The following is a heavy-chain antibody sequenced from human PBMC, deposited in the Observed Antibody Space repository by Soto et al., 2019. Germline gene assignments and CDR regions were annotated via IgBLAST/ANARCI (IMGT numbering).Heavy chain of an antibody. CDR1: GFTFSSYG. D-gene: IGHD6-19*01. CDR2: ISYDGSNK. Sequence: QVQLVESGGGVVQPGRSLRLSCAASGFTFSSYGMHWVRQAPGKGLEWVAVISYDGSNKYYADSVKGRFTISRDNSKNTLYLQMNSLRAEDTAVYYRAKEVAVAGDYWGQGTLVTVSS. V-gene: IGHV3-30*18. J-gene: IGHJ4*02. CDR3: AKEVAVAGDY.